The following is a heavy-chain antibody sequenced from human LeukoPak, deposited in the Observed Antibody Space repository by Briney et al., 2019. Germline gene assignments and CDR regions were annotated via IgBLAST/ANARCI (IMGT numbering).Heavy chain of an antibody. CDR1: GYILTQLS. J-gene: IGHJ3*02. V-gene: IGHV1-24*01. CDR3: ATVVASGQWLVDDAFDI. Sequence: ASVKVSCKVSGYILTQLSMHWVRQAPGKGPEWMGGFDPERGETIYAQKFQGRVTTTEDTSADTAFMELSSLRSEDTAVYYCATVVASGQWLVDDAFDIWGQGTMVIVSS. D-gene: IGHD6-19*01. CDR2: FDPERGET.